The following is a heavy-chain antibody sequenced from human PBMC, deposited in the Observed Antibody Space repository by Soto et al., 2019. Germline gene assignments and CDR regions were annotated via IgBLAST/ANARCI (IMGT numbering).Heavy chain of an antibody. Sequence: EVQLVESGGGLVKPGGSLRLSCAGSGFSFSNAWMNWVLQAPGKGLEWVGRIKRKIDGEATDYAAPVKGRFTVSRDDSKSALYLHMNSLKGDDTAVYYCTTGSVEGVWGQGTTVTVSS. D-gene: IGHD2-15*01. CDR1: GFSFSNAW. CDR3: TTGSVEGV. V-gene: IGHV3-15*07. CDR2: IKRKIDGEAT. J-gene: IGHJ6*02.